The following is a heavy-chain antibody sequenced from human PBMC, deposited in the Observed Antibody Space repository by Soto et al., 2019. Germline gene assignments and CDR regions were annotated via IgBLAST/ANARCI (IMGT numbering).Heavy chain of an antibody. J-gene: IGHJ6*02. V-gene: IGHV4-59*01. CDR3: ARASGYTNYYYYGMDV. CDR2: IYYSGST. CDR1: GGSISSYY. Sequence: ETLSLTCTVSGGSISSYYWSWIRQPPGKGLEWIGYIYYSGSTNYNPSLKSRVTISVDTSKNQFSLKLSSVTAADTAVYYCARASGYTNYYYYGMDVWGQGTTVTVS. D-gene: IGHD3-22*01.